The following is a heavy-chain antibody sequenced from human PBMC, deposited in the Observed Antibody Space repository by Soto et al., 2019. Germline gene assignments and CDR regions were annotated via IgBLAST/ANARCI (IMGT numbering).Heavy chain of an antibody. CDR2: IWYDGSNK. D-gene: IGHD3-16*01. CDR3: ARGGDYYGMDV. J-gene: IGHJ6*02. V-gene: IGHV3-33*01. CDR1: GFTFSSYG. Sequence: GGSLRLSCAASGFTFSSYGMHWVRQAPGKGLEWVAVIWYDGSNKYYADSVKGRFTISRDNSKNTLYLQMNGLRAEDTAVYYCARGGDYYGMDVWGQGTTVTVSS.